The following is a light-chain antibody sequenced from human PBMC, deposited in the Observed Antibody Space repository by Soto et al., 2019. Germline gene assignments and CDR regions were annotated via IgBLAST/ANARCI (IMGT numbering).Light chain of an antibody. CDR1: QSVSSTY. CDR2: GAT. J-gene: IGKJ2*01. Sequence: IVLTQSPGTLSLSPGERATLSCRASQSVSSTYMAWYKQRPGQAPRLLIYGATSKANGIPERLSGSGSGTDFTLTIIRLEPEDFAVYFCQQYGRSPPFTFGQGTK. V-gene: IGKV3-20*01. CDR3: QQYGRSPPFT.